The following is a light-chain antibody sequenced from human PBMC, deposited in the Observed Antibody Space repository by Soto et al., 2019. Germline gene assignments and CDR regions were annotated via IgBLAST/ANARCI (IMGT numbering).Light chain of an antibody. CDR2: DVD. CDR3: CSNAGRPDV. CDR1: SSDIGGYNY. V-gene: IGLV2-11*01. J-gene: IGLJ1*01. Sequence: QSVLTQPRSVSVSPGQSVAISCTGTSSDIGGYNYVSWYQQHPGKAPKVMIYDVDKRPSGVPDRFSGSKSGNTASLTISDLQTEDEADYYCCSNAGRPDVFGTGTKVTV.